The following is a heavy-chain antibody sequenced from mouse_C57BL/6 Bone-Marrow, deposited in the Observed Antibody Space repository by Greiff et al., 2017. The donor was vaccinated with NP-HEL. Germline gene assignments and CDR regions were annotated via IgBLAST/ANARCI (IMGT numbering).Heavy chain of an antibody. V-gene: IGHV1-9*01. D-gene: IGHD2-4*01. CDR2: ILPGSGST. Sequence: QVQLQQSGAELMKPGASVKLSCKATGYTFTGYWIEWVKQRPGHGLEWIGEILPGSGSTNYNEKFKGKATFTADTSSNTAYMQLSSPTAEDSAIYCCARGGRSRRGAYWGQGTLVTVSA. J-gene: IGHJ3*01. CDR1: GYTFTGYW. CDR3: ARGGRSRRGAY.